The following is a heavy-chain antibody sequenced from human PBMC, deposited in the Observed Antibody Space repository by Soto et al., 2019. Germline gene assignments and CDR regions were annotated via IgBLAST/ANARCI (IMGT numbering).Heavy chain of an antibody. Sequence: QVQLVQSGAEVKKPGASVKVSCKASGYTFTNYGISWVRQAPGHGLEWMGWISAYNGNTNYAQKLQGRVTMTTDTSTSTAYMELRSLRSDDTAMYYCASHYDSSGLRGKYGMDVWGQGTTVTVSS. CDR2: ISAYNGNT. V-gene: IGHV1-18*01. D-gene: IGHD3-22*01. CDR3: ASHYDSSGLRGKYGMDV. CDR1: GYTFTNYG. J-gene: IGHJ6*02.